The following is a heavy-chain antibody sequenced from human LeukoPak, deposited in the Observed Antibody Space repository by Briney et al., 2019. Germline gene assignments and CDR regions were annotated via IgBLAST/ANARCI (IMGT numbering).Heavy chain of an antibody. Sequence: ASVNVSCKASGGTFSSYAISWVRQAPGQGLEWMGGIIPIFGTANYAQKFQGRVTITADESTSTAYMELSSLRSEDAAVYYCARASRNYYDSSGYYLASDYWGQGTLVTVSS. V-gene: IGHV1-69*13. CDR1: GGTFSSYA. CDR3: ARASRNYYDSSGYYLASDY. J-gene: IGHJ4*02. D-gene: IGHD3-22*01. CDR2: IIPIFGTA.